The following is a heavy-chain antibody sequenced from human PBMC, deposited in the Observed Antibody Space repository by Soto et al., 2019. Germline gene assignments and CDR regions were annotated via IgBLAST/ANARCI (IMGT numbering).Heavy chain of an antibody. V-gene: IGHV3-74*01. CDR3: ATVGTGSYNWFAP. Sequence: EVQLVESGGGLVQPGGSLRLSCAASGFTFSSNWMHWVRQAPGKGLVWVARINSDGTTTTYADPVKGRFTIPRDNAKKAVYLQRNSLRVEDPAVYYCATVGTGSYNWFAPWGRGTLVTVSS. D-gene: IGHD3-10*01. CDR2: INSDGTTT. CDR1: GFTFSSNW. J-gene: IGHJ5*02.